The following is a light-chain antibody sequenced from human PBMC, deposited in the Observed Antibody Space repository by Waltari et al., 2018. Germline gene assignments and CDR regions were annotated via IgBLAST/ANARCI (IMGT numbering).Light chain of an antibody. CDR3: QQSYSTPAA. J-gene: IGKJ2*01. Sequence: DIQMTQSPSSLSASVGDRVTITCRASQSISSYLNWYQQKPGKAPKRLIYAAASWQRGVPSRFSGSGAGTEFTLTISSLQPEEFATYYCQQSYSTPAAFGQGTKLEIK. CDR2: AAA. CDR1: QSISSY. V-gene: IGKV1-39*01.